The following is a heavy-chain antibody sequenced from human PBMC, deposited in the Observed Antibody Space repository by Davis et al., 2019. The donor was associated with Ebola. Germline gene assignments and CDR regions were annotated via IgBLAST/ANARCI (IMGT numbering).Heavy chain of an antibody. Sequence: SQTLSLTCAVYGGSFSGYYWGWIRQPPGKGLEWIGEIDHNGITNYNPSLKSRVTISVDTSKNQFSLKLSSVTAADTAVYYCARRVTYYYDSSGYTIHYYFDYWGQGTLVTVSS. D-gene: IGHD3-22*01. CDR3: ARRVTYYYDSSGYTIHYYFDY. V-gene: IGHV4-34*01. CDR2: IDHNGIT. CDR1: GGSFSGYY. J-gene: IGHJ4*02.